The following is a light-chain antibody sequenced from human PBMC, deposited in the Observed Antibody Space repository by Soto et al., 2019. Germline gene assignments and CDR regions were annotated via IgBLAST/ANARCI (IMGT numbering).Light chain of an antibody. CDR2: GAS. J-gene: IGKJ1*01. CDR3: QQFAASPRT. Sequence: EIVLTQSPGTLSLSPGERATLFCRASQGIATSQLAWYQQKPGQAPRLLIGASTRATGIPDRFSDSGSGTDFTLTISRLEPEDFAVYYCQQFAASPRTFGQGTKVDIK. V-gene: IGKV3-20*01. CDR1: QGIATSQ.